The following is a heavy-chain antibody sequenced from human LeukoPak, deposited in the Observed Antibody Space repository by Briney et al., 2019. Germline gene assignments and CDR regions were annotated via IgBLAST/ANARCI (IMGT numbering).Heavy chain of an antibody. CDR3: ARVAANERWYFDL. Sequence: GGSLRLSCAASGFTFSSYNMNWVRQAPGKGLEWVGRTRNRPQSYTTEYAASVKGRFTISRDDSKNLLYLQMNSLKSEDTAVYYCARVAANERWYFDLWGRGTLVTVSS. CDR2: TRNRPQSYTT. CDR1: GFTFSSYN. D-gene: IGHD6-25*01. V-gene: IGHV3-72*01. J-gene: IGHJ2*01.